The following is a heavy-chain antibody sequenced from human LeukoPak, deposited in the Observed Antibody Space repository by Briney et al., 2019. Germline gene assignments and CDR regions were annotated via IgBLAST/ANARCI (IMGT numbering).Heavy chain of an antibody. Sequence: SVKVSFKASGGTFSSYAISWVRQAPGQGLEWMGGIIPIFGTANYAQKFQGRVTITTDESTSTAYMELSSLRSEDTAVYCCARGLAAPYNLRAAFDPWGQGTLVTVSS. V-gene: IGHV1-69*05. CDR3: ARGLAAPYNLRAAFDP. J-gene: IGHJ5*02. D-gene: IGHD6-13*01. CDR2: IIPIFGTA. CDR1: GGTFSSYA.